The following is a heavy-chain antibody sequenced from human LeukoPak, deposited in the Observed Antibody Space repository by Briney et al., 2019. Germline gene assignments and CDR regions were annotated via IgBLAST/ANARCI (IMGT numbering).Heavy chain of an antibody. CDR2: IYTSGST. J-gene: IGHJ6*03. CDR1: GYSISSGYY. V-gene: IGHV4-4*07. D-gene: IGHD6-6*01. CDR3: ARDHSTRHYYYYYMDV. Sequence: SETLSLTYTVSGYSISSGYYWSWIRQPAGKGLEWIGRIYTSGSTNYNPSLKSRVTMSVDTSKNQFSLKLSSVTAADTAVYYCARDHSTRHYYYYYMDVWGKGTTVTVSS.